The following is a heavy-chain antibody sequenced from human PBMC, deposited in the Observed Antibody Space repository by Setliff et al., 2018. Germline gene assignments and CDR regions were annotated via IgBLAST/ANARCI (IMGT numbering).Heavy chain of an antibody. D-gene: IGHD2-8*01. CDR1: GYSISRGYY. CDR2: IHQSGGT. Sequence: PSETLSLTCAVSGYSISRGYYWGWIRQPPGKGLEWIGSIHQSGGTSFNPSLKSRVTISVDTSKNQFSLKLSSVTAADTAVYYCARVLNWFDPWGQGTLVTVSS. J-gene: IGHJ5*02. CDR3: ARVLNWFDP. V-gene: IGHV4-38-2*01.